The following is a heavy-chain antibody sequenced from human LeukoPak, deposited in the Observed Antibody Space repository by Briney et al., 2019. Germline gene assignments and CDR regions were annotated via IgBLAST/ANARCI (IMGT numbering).Heavy chain of an antibody. J-gene: IGHJ4*02. CDR2: ISANGGST. V-gene: IGHV3-64D*06. D-gene: IGHD6-13*01. Sequence: GGSLRLSCSASGFIISDYAMHWVRQAPGKGLEYVSAISANGGSTYYADSVKGRFTISRDTSKNTLYLQMSSPRAEDTAMYHCVKDLYKGDSASWYFFHYWGQGTLVTVSS. CDR1: GFIISDYA. CDR3: VKDLYKGDSASWYFFHY.